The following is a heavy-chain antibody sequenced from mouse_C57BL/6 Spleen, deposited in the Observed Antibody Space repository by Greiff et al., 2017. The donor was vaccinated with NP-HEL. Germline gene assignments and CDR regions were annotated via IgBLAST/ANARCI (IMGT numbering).Heavy chain of an antibody. CDR3: ARTPPSGYYFDY. V-gene: IGHV1-52*01. CDR1: GYTFTSYW. CDR2: IDPSDSET. J-gene: IGHJ2*01. D-gene: IGHD6-1*01. Sequence: QVQLQQPGAELVRPGSSVKLSCKASGYTFTSYWMHWVKKRPIQGLEWIGNIDPSDSETHYNQKFKDKATLTVDKSSSTAYMQLSSLTAEDSAVYYCARTPPSGYYFDYWGQGTTLTVSS.